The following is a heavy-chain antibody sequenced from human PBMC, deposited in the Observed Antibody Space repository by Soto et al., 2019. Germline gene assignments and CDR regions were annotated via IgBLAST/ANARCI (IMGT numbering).Heavy chain of an antibody. CDR1: GFSFSSDG. CDR3: ARDRGHIVGATNEY. CDR2: IWYDGSNK. D-gene: IGHD1-26*01. V-gene: IGHV3-33*01. J-gene: IGHJ4*02. Sequence: QVQLVESGGGVVQPGRSLRLSCAASGFSFSSDGMHWVRQAPGTGLAWVAVIWYDGSNKDYVDSVKGRFTISRDNSKNTLYLQMSRLIAEDTAVYFCARDRGHIVGATNEYWGQGTLVTVSS.